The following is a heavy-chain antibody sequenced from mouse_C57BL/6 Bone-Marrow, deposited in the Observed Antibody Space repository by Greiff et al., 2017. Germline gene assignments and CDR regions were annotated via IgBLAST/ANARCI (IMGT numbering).Heavy chain of an antibody. CDR2: IYPGSGNT. Sequence: QVQLQQSGAELVRPGASVKLSCKASGYTFTDYYINWVKQRPGQGLVWIARIYPGSGNTYYNAKFKGKATLTAEKSSSTAYMQLSSLTSEDSAVYVCARGIYDGYYAYYAMDYWGQGTSVTVSA. D-gene: IGHD2-3*01. J-gene: IGHJ4*01. CDR1: GYTFTDYY. CDR3: ARGIYDGYYAYYAMDY. V-gene: IGHV1-76*01.